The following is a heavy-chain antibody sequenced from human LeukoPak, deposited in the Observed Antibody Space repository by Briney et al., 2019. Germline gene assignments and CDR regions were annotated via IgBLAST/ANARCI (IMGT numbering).Heavy chain of an antibody. J-gene: IGHJ6*03. CDR2: INPNSGGT. CDR1: GYTFTGYY. Sequence: ALVKASCKASGYTFTGYYMHWVRQAPGQGLEWMGWINPNSGGTNYAQKFQGRVTMTTDTSTSTAYMELRSLRSDDTAIYYCARHTGFGRTRAMYYMDVWGKGTTVTISS. D-gene: IGHD3-10*01. CDR3: ARHTGFGRTRAMYYMDV. V-gene: IGHV1-2*02.